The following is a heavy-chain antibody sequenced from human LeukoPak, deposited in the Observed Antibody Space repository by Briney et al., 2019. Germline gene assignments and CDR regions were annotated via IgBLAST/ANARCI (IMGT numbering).Heavy chain of an antibody. V-gene: IGHV3-23*01. CDR3: ARGGYNPPRLEY. Sequence: GGSLRLSCAASGFTFSSYAMSWVRQAPGKGLEWVTGISGSGGSTYYADSVKGRFTISRDNSKNTLYVQSNSLRGEDTAVYYCARGGYNPPRLEYWGQGTLVTVSS. J-gene: IGHJ4*02. D-gene: IGHD3-16*01. CDR1: GFTFSSYA. CDR2: ISGSGGST.